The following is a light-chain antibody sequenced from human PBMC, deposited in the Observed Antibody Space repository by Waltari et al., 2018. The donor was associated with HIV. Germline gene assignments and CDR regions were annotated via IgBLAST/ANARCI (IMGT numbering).Light chain of an antibody. CDR1: HMVSSN. CDR3: QQYSNWPPLT. Sequence: EIVMTQSPVTLSVSPGDRATLSCRASHMVSSNLAWYQQTSGQAPRPLIYGASTKATDIPARVSGSGSGTEFTLTFSSLQSEDFAVYFCQQYSNWPPLTFGWGTKVEIK. CDR2: GAS. V-gene: IGKV3-15*01. J-gene: IGKJ4*01.